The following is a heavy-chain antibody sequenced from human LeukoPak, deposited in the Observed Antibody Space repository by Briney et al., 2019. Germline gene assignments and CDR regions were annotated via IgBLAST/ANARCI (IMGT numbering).Heavy chain of an antibody. CDR1: GFTFDDYT. CDR2: ISWDGGST. CDR3: AKDSLPTYYYDSSGYNYGMDV. J-gene: IGHJ6*02. D-gene: IGHD3-22*01. V-gene: IGHV3-43*01. Sequence: GGSLRLSCAASGFTFDDYTMHWVRQAPGKGLEWVSLISWDGGSTYYADSVKGRFTISRDNSKNSLYLQMNSLRTEDTALYYCAKDSLPTYYYDSSGYNYGMDVWGQGTTVTVSS.